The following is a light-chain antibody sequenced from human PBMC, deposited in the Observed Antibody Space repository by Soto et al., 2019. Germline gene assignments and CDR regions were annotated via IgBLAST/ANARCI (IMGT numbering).Light chain of an antibody. CDR2: DVI. J-gene: IGLJ1*01. Sequence: QSALTQPASVSGSPGQSITISCTGTSSDVGGYNYVSWYQHHPGKAPELIIFDVINRPSGVSNRFSGSKSGNTASLTIFGLQADDEADYYCFSYTSSTIYVFGPGTKLTVL. CDR3: FSYTSSTIYV. V-gene: IGLV2-14*03. CDR1: SSDVGGYNY.